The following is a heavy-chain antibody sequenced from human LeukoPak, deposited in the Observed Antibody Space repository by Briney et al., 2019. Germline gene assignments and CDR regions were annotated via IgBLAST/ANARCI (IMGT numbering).Heavy chain of an antibody. CDR1: GVAFSGYY. Sequence: NPSVTLSLTCAVYGVAFSGYYWSWIRQPPGKGLEWIGEINHSESTNYNPSLKSLVTISVDTSKNQFSLKLSSVTAADTAVYYCARGTVLLWFGELIPHYFDYWGQGTLVTVSS. J-gene: IGHJ4*02. CDR2: INHSEST. V-gene: IGHV4-34*01. D-gene: IGHD3-10*01. CDR3: ARGTVLLWFGELIPHYFDY.